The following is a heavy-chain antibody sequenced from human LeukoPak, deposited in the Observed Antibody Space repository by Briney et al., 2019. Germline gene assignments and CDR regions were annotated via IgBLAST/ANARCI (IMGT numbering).Heavy chain of an antibody. D-gene: IGHD1-26*01. J-gene: IGHJ6*01. V-gene: IGHV3-23*01. CDR3: AKMKGHPLPKYYMDV. CDR2: ISGSGDNT. CDR1: GFTFSGFA. Sequence: GGSLRLSCAASGFTFSGFAISWVRRTPGKGLEWVSGISGSGDNTLYADSVKGRFTISRDNSKNTLYLEMNSLRAEDTAIYYCAKMKGHPLPKYYMDVWGQGTTVTVSS.